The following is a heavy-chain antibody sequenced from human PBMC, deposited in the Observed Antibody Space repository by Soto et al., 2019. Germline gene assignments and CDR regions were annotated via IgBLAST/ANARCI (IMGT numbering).Heavy chain of an antibody. Sequence: QVQLVQSGAEVRKPGASVKVSCNVTGYTFSGHYLHWVRQAPGQGLEWMGWINPKSGGTNYAQKFQDRATMTADTSVSAASMELTSLRYDDTAVFYCARGLYSSPAYVFDSWGQGTLVTVSS. J-gene: IGHJ4*02. CDR1: GYTFSGHY. D-gene: IGHD6-13*01. V-gene: IGHV1-2*02. CDR3: ARGLYSSPAYVFDS. CDR2: INPKSGGT.